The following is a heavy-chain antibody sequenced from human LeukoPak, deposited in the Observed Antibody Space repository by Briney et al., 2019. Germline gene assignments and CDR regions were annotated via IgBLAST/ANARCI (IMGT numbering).Heavy chain of an antibody. CDR3: ARVNYDILTGYYGH. CDR2: ISAYNGNT. D-gene: IGHD3-9*01. CDR1: GYTFTSYG. V-gene: IGHV1-18*01. J-gene: IGHJ4*02. Sequence: ASVKVSCKASGYTFTSYGISWVRQAPGQGLEWMGWISAYNGNTNYAQKLQGRVTMTTDTSTSTAYMELRSLRSDDTAVYHCARVNYDILTGYYGHWGQGTLVTVSS.